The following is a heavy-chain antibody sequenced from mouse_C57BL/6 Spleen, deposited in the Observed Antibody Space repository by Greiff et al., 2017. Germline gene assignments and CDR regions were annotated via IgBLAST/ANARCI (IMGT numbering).Heavy chain of an antibody. D-gene: IGHD1-1*01. CDR3: AVVPGY. CDR1: GFTFSSYG. J-gene: IGHJ2*01. CDR2: ISSGGSYT. V-gene: IGHV5-6*01. Sequence: EVQLQQSGGDLVKPGGSLKLSCAASGFTFSSYGMSWVRQTPDKRLEWVATISSGGSYTYYPDSVKGRFTISRDNAKNTLYLQMSSLKSEDTAMYYCAVVPGYWGQGTTLTVSS.